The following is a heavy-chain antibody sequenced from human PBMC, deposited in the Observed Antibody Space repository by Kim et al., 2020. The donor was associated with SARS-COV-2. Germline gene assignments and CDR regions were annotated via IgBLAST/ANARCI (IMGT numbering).Heavy chain of an antibody. V-gene: IGHV4-39*01. CDR3: ARKPIYSVAYCYFDY. J-gene: IGHJ4*01. Sequence: SETLSLTCTVSGASVSSDNSCWGWIRQPPGQGLQWIASIHYTGNTYYDPSLRSRVTISRDTSKNQFSLSLRSLTAASTAVSYCARKPIYSVAYCYFDYWG. CDR1: GASVSSDNSC. D-gene: IGHD2-21*01. CDR2: IHYTGNT.